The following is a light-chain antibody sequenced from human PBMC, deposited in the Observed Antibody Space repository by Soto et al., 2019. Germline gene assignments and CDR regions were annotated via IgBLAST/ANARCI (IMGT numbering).Light chain of an antibody. CDR2: GAS. CDR1: QSVSNNY. CDR3: QQFRNWPWT. V-gene: IGKV3-20*01. J-gene: IGKJ1*01. Sequence: EIVLTQSPGTLSLSPGERATLSCRASQSVSNNYLAWYQQKPGQAPRLLIYGASNRATGIPDRFSGSGSGTDFTLTISRLEPEDFAVYYCQQFRNWPWTFGQGTKVDIK.